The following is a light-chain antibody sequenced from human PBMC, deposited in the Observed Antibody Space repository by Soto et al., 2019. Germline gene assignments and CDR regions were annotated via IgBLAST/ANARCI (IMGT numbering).Light chain of an antibody. CDR2: DVD. V-gene: IGLV2-8*01. CDR1: SSDFGGYDS. CDR3: SSYAGSNTFV. J-gene: IGLJ1*01. Sequence: QSALAQPPSASGSPGQSVTISCSGTSSDFGGYDSVSWYQHHPGKVPKLIIFDVDKWPSGVPDRFSGFKSGNTASLTVSGLRAEDEADYYCSSYAGSNTFVFGTGTKVTVL.